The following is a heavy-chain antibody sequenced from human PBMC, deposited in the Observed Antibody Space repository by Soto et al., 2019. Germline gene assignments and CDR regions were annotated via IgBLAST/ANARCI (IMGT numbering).Heavy chain of an antibody. CDR1: GGSISSGDYY. J-gene: IGHJ2*01. Sequence: SETLSLTWTVAGGSISSGDYYWGWIRQPPGRGLEWIGYIYYSGSTYYNPSLKSRVTRSVDTSKNQFSLKRSSVTAADTAVYYCARAQGYFDLWGRGTLVTVSS. CDR3: ARAQGYFDL. V-gene: IGHV4-30-4*01. CDR2: IYYSGST.